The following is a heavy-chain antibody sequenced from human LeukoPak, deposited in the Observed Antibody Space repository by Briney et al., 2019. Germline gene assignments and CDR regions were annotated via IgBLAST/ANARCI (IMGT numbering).Heavy chain of an antibody. J-gene: IGHJ4*02. V-gene: IGHV1-3*01. CDR3: ARDHLVGIVVVTYYFDY. CDR2: INAGNGNT. D-gene: IGHD3-22*01. CDR1: GYTFTSYA. Sequence: GASVKDSCKASGYTFTSYAMHWVRQAPGQRLEWMGWINAGNGNTKYSQKFQGRVTITRDTSASTAYMELSSLRSEDTAVYYCARDHLVGIVVVTYYFDYWGQGTLVTVSS.